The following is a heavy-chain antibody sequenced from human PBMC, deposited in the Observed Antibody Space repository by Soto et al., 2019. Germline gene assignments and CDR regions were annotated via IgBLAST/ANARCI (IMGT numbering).Heavy chain of an antibody. V-gene: IGHV3-48*01. Sequence: GGSLRLSCAASGFTFSSYSMNWVRQAPGKGLEWVSYISSSSSTIYYADSVKGRFTISRDNAKNSLYLQMNSLRAEDTAVYYCAREADIVVVVAAEDAFDIWGQGTMVTVSS. J-gene: IGHJ3*02. D-gene: IGHD2-15*01. CDR1: GFTFSSYS. CDR2: ISSSSSTI. CDR3: AREADIVVVVAAEDAFDI.